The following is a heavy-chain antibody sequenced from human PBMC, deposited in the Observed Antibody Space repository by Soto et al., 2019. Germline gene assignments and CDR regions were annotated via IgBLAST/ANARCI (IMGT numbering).Heavy chain of an antibody. CDR2: INAGNGNT. Sequence: QVQLVQSGAEVKKPGASVKGSCKASGYIFIRYTMHWVRQAPGQRLEWMGWINAGNGNTKYSQKFQGRVTITRDTSASTAYMELSSLRSEDTAVYYCPSSYYDSSGWDYWGQGTLVTVSS. CDR3: PSSYYDSSGWDY. V-gene: IGHV1-3*01. D-gene: IGHD3-22*01. CDR1: GYIFIRYT. J-gene: IGHJ4*02.